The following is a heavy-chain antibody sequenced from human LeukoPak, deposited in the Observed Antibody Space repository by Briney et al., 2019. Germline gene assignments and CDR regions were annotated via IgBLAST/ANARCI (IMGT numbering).Heavy chain of an antibody. CDR2: ISYSGDT. V-gene: IGHV4-39*01. Sequence: PSETLSLTCTVSGGSVSSSNYSWVWIRQPPGKGLEWVGSISYSGDTYYNPSLKSRVTLSIDTSNNQFSLKLTSVTAADTAVYYSARQGTIFGVVIDNWGQGTLVTVSS. J-gene: IGHJ4*02. CDR1: GGSVSSSNYS. D-gene: IGHD3-3*01. CDR3: ARQGTIFGVVIDN.